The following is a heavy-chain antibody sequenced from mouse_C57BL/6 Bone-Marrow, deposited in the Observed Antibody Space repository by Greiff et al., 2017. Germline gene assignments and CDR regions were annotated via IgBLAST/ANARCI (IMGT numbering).Heavy chain of an antibody. J-gene: IGHJ2*01. CDR2: IDPENGDT. V-gene: IGHV14-4*01. CDR1: GFNIKDDY. CDR3: TFYSNWGY. Sequence: EVQLQQSGAELVRPGASVKLSCTASGFNIKDDYMHWVKQRPEQGLEWIGWIDPENGDTEYASKFQGKANITADTSSNAAYLQLSSLTSEDTAVYYCTFYSNWGYWGQGTTLTVSS. D-gene: IGHD2-5*01.